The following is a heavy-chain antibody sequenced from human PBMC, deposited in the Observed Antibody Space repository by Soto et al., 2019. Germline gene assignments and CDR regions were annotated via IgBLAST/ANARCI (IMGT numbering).Heavy chain of an antibody. J-gene: IGHJ4*02. CDR1: GGSISSYY. V-gene: IGHV4-59*01. CDR2: IYYSGST. Sequence: SETLSLTCTVSGGSISSYYWSWIRQPPGKGLEWIGYIYYSGSTNYNPSLKSRVTISVDTSKNQFSLKLSSVTAADTAVYYCARGMPIVATIGYFDYWGQGTLVTVSS. D-gene: IGHD5-12*01. CDR3: ARGMPIVATIGYFDY.